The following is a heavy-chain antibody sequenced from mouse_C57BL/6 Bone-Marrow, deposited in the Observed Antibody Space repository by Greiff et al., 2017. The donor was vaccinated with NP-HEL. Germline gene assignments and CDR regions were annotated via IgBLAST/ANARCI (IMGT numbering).Heavy chain of an antibody. CDR1: GYTFTSYW. V-gene: IGHV1-69*01. J-gene: IGHJ2*01. Sequence: VQLQQPGAELVMPGASVKLSCKASGYTFTSYWMHWVKQRPGQGLEWIGEIDPSDSYTNYNQKFKGKSTLTVDKSSSTAYMQLSSLTSEDSAVYYCGRFGYSYFDYWGQGTTLTVSS. CDR2: IDPSDSYT. CDR3: GRFGYSYFDY.